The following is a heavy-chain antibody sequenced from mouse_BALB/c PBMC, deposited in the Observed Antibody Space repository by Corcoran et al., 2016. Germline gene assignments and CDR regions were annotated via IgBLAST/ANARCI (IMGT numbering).Heavy chain of an antibody. CDR2: IDPANGHT. CDR3: ARSMVTAY. V-gene: IGHV14-3*02. D-gene: IGHD2-1*01. CDR1: GFNIKDTY. Sequence: EGQLQQSGAELVKPGASVKLSCTASGFNIKDTYMHWVKQRPEQGLEWIGRIDPANGHTKYDPKFQGKATITADTSSNTAYLQLSSLTSEDTAVYYCARSMVTAYWGQGTLVTVSA. J-gene: IGHJ3*01.